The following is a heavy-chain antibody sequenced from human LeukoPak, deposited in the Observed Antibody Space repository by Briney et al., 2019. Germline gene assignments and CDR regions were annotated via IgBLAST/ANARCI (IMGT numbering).Heavy chain of an antibody. CDR3: ARGFGQRITIFGVVTRSSTGDY. CDR1: GYTLTSYD. D-gene: IGHD3-3*01. Sequence: ASPKVSSKPSGYTLTSYDINCVRPAPRQGLEWMGWMNPNIGNTGYAQKFQGRVTMTRNTSISTAYMELSSLRSEDTAVYYCARGFGQRITIFGVVTRSSTGDYWGQGTLVTVSS. V-gene: IGHV1-8*01. CDR2: MNPNIGNT. J-gene: IGHJ4*02.